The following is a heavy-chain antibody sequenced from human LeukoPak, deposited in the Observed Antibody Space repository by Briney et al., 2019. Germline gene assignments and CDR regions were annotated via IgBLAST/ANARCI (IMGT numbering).Heavy chain of an antibody. J-gene: IGHJ4*02. CDR2: INHSGST. Sequence: SETLSLTCAVYGGSFSGHYWSWIRQPPGKGLEWIGEINHSGSTNYNPSLKSRVTISVDTSKNQFSLKLSSVTAADTAVYYCASITIQLWRTLDYWGQGTLVTVSS. V-gene: IGHV4-34*01. D-gene: IGHD5-18*01. CDR1: GGSFSGHY. CDR3: ASITIQLWRTLDY.